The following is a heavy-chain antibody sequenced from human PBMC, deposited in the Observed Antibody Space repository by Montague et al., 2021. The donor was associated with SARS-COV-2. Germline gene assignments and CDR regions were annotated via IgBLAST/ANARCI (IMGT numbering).Heavy chain of an antibody. J-gene: IGHJ4*02. CDR2: MYYTGHT. V-gene: IGHV4-61*01. Sequence: ETLSLTCTVSGASVASGNFYWSWIRQPPGKGLEWIGYMYYTGHTNYNPSLESRVTMPVDPSKNQFSLTLTSVTAADTAVYYCARSRANVPSRPGFDYWGQGALVTVSA. CDR1: GASVASGNFY. D-gene: IGHD6-6*01. CDR3: ARSRANVPSRPGFDY.